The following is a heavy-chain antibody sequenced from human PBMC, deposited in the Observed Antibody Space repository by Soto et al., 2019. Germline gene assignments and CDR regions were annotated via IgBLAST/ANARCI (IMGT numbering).Heavy chain of an antibody. V-gene: IGHV1-2*04. Sequence: ASVKVSCTASGYTLTGYYMRWVRQAPGQGLEWMGWINPNSGGTNYAQKFQGWVTMTRDTSISTAYMELSRLRSDDTAVYYCAREAVGAADKYYFYSSVDVWGEGTTVTVS. J-gene: IGHJ6*02. CDR3: AREAVGAADKYYFYSSVDV. CDR1: GYTLTGYY. CDR2: INPNSGGT. D-gene: IGHD1-26*01.